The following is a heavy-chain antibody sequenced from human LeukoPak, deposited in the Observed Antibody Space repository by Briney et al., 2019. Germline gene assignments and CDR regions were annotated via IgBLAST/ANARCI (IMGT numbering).Heavy chain of an antibody. V-gene: IGHV3-53*01. Sequence: PGGSLRLSCAASGFTVSSNYMSWVRQASGKGLEWVSVIYSGGSTYYADSVKGRFTISRDNSENTLYLQMNSLRAEDTAVYYCARENMITFGGVIAQNWFDPWGQGTLVTVSS. CDR1: GFTVSSNY. CDR3: ARENMITFGGVIAQNWFDP. D-gene: IGHD3-16*02. J-gene: IGHJ5*02. CDR2: IYSGGST.